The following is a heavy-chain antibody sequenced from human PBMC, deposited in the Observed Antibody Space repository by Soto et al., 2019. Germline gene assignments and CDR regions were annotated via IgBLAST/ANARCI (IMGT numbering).Heavy chain of an antibody. CDR3: ARSYYYDSSGPHYFDY. Sequence: GESLKISCKGSGYSFTSYWIGWVRQMPGKGLEWMGIIYPGDSDTRYSPSFQGQVTISADMSISTAYLQWSSLKASDTAMYYCARSYYYDSSGPHYFDYWGQGTLVTVSS. V-gene: IGHV5-51*01. D-gene: IGHD3-22*01. J-gene: IGHJ4*02. CDR1: GYSFTSYW. CDR2: IYPGDSDT.